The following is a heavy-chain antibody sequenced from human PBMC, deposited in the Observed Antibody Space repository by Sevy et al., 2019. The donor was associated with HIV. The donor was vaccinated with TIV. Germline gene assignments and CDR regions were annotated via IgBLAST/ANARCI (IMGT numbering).Heavy chain of an antibody. CDR2: MYRAGST. V-gene: IGHV4-38-2*01. D-gene: IGHD1-26*01. CDR1: GYSINSGYY. J-gene: IGHJ3*02. CDR3: AADSGNYYGAFDI. Sequence: SETLSLTCAVSGYSINSGYYWGWVRQPPGKGLEWIGSMYRAGSTYYNPPLKSRVTISVDTSKNQFSLKLSSVTAADTAVYYCAADSGNYYGAFDIWGQGTMVTVSS.